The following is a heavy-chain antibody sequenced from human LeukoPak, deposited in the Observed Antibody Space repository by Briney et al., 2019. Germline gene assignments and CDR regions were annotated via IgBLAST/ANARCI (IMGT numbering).Heavy chain of an antibody. D-gene: IGHD2-2*01. CDR1: GFTFSSYG. Sequence: VGSLRLSCAASGFTFSSYGMHWVRQAPGKGLEWVAFIRCDGSNKYYADSVKGRFTISRDNSKNTLYLQMNSLRVEDTAVYYCAKEVVVPAAMRYMDVWGKGTTVTVSS. CDR3: AKEVVVPAAMRYMDV. V-gene: IGHV3-30*02. J-gene: IGHJ6*03. CDR2: IRCDGSNK.